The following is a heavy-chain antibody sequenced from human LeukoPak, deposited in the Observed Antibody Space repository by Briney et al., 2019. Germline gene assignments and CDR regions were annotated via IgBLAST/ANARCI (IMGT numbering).Heavy chain of an antibody. Sequence: GGSLRLSCAASGFTFSNAWMSWVRQAPGKGLEWVGRIKSKTDGRTTDYAAPVKGRFTISRDDSKNTLYLQMNSLKTEDTAVYYCTTTSYCSSTSCYSLDAFDIWGQGTMVTVSS. V-gene: IGHV3-15*01. CDR1: GFTFSNAW. D-gene: IGHD2-2*02. CDR3: TTTSYCSSTSCYSLDAFDI. J-gene: IGHJ3*02. CDR2: IKSKTDGRTT.